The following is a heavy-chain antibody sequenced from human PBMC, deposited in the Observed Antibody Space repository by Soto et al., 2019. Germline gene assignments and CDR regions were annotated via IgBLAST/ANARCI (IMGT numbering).Heavy chain of an antibody. V-gene: IGHV1-8*01. CDR1: GYTFTSYD. J-gene: IGHJ6*02. Sequence: GASVKVSCKASGYTFTSYDINWVRQATGQGLEWMGWMNPNSGNTGYAQKFQGRVTMTRNTSISTAYMELSSLGSEDTAVYYCAREEIFGVVTASYYYYYGMDVWGQGTTVTVSS. CDR2: MNPNSGNT. D-gene: IGHD3-3*01. CDR3: AREEIFGVVTASYYYYYGMDV.